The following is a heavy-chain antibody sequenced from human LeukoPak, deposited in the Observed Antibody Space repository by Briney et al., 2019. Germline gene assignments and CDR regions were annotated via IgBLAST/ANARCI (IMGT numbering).Heavy chain of an antibody. V-gene: IGHV4-4*09. CDR3: ARHSVGGTTAAYYFDY. Sequence: SETLSLTCTVSGGSISSYYWSWIRQPPGKGLEWIGYIYTSGSTNYNPSLKSRVTISVDTSKNQFSLKPSSVTAADTAVYYCARHSVGGTTAAYYFDYWGQGTLVTVSS. J-gene: IGHJ4*02. CDR1: GGSISSYY. D-gene: IGHD1-7*01. CDR2: IYTSGST.